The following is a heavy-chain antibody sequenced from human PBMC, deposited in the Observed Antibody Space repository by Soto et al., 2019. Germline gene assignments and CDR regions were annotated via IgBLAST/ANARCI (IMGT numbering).Heavy chain of an antibody. D-gene: IGHD5-18*01. CDR3: ATDTAAMVYSYCGMDV. J-gene: IGHJ6*02. CDR2: FDPVDGET. CDR1: GYTLTELS. V-gene: IGHV1-24*01. Sequence: QVQLVQSGAEVKKPGASVKVSCKVSGYTLTELSMHWVRQAPGKGLEWMGGFDPVDGETSYAQKFQGRVTMTEDTSTDTAYKELSSLGSEDTAVYYCATDTAAMVYSYCGMDVWRQGTTVTVSS.